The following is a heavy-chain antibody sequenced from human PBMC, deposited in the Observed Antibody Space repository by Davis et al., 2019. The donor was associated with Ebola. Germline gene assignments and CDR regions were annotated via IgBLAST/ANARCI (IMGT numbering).Heavy chain of an antibody. CDR1: GYTFTSNY. Sequence: AASVKVSCKASGYTFTSNYIHWVRQAPGQGLEWMGIIDPSGGSTSYAQKLQGRVTMTRDTSTSTVYMELSSLRSEDTAVYYCARGFLRFDPWGQGTLVTVSS. V-gene: IGHV1-46*04. D-gene: IGHD3-3*01. J-gene: IGHJ5*02. CDR2: IDPSGGST. CDR3: ARGFLRFDP.